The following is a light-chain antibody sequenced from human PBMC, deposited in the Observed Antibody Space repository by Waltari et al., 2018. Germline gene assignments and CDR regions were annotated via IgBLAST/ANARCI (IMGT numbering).Light chain of an antibody. J-gene: IGLJ2*01. V-gene: IGLV2-8*01. CDR1: SSDVGGYHY. CDR3: SSYAGSNNLV. Sequence: QSALTQPPSASGSPGQSVTISSPGTSSDVGGYHYVSWYQQHPGKAPKLMIYEVNKRPSGVPDRFSGSKFGNTASLTVSGLQAEDEADYYCSSYAGSNNLVFGGGTKLTVL. CDR2: EVN.